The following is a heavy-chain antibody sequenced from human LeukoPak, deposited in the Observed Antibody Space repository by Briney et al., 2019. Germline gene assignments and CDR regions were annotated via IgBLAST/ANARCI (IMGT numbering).Heavy chain of an antibody. J-gene: IGHJ4*02. CDR1: GYTFTSYY. V-gene: IGHV1-46*01. CDR2: LNPRSGNA. D-gene: IGHD2-8*01. Sequence: ASVKVSCQASGYTFTSYYMHWVRQAPGQGLEWMGWLNPRSGNAVYLQKFQGRLTITRDTSTDTVYMDLSSLTAEDTAVYYCARGIPLGYCTYGVCYPPYYFDFWGQGTLVTASS. CDR3: ARGIPLGYCTYGVCYPPYYFDF.